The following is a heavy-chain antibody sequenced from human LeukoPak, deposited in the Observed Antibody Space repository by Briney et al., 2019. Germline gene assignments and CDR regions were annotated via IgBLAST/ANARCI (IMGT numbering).Heavy chain of an antibody. J-gene: IGHJ4*02. Sequence: GGSLRLSCAASGFTFSDYNMRWIRQAPGKGLEWVSSISRSGGTKYYADSVKGRFTISRENAKNSLYLQMNSLRAEDTAVYYCARLALWGQGTLVTVSS. V-gene: IGHV3-11*04. CDR2: ISRSGGTK. CDR3: ARLAL. CDR1: GFTFSDYN.